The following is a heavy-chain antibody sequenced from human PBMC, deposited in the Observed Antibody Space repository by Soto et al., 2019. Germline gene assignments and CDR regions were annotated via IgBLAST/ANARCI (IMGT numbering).Heavy chain of an antibody. CDR3: ARAVYSSSPIGGNWFDP. J-gene: IGHJ5*02. CDR2: IIPIFGTA. Sequence: SVKVSCKASGGTFSSYAISWVRQAPGQGLEWMGGIIPIFGTANYAQKFQGRVTITADESTSTAYMELSSLRSEDTAVYYCARAVYSSSPIGGNWFDPWGQGTLVTVYS. D-gene: IGHD6-6*01. CDR1: GGTFSSYA. V-gene: IGHV1-69*13.